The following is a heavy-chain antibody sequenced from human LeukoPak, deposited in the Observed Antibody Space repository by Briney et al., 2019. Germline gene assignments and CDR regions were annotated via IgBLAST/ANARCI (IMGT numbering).Heavy chain of an antibody. V-gene: IGHV3-30*18. CDR1: GFTFSSYG. CDR3: AKEEVFSSGWYSRAFDI. CDR2: ISYDGSNK. J-gene: IGHJ3*02. Sequence: GGSLRLSCAASGFTFSSYGMHWVRQAPGKGLEWVAVISYDGSNKYYADSVKGRFTISRDNSKNTLYLQMNSLRAEDTAVYYCAKEEVFSSGWYSRAFDIWGQGTTVTVSS. D-gene: IGHD6-19*01.